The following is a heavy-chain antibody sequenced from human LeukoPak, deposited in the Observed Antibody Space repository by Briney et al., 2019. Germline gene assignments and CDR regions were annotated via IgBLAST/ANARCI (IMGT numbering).Heavy chain of an antibody. CDR2: TRNKANSYTT. Sequence: PGGSLRLSCAASGFTFSDHYMDWVRQDPGKGLEWVGRTRNKANSYTTEYAASVKGRFTISSDDSKNSLYLQMNSLKTEDTAVYYCARVADCSSTSCPLGYYYMDVWGKGTTVTVSS. J-gene: IGHJ6*03. CDR1: GFTFSDHY. V-gene: IGHV3-72*01. D-gene: IGHD2-2*01. CDR3: ARVADCSSTSCPLGYYYMDV.